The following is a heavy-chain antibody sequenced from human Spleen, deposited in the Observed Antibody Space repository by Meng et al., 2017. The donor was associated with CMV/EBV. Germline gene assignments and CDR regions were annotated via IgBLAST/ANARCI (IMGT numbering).Heavy chain of an antibody. J-gene: IGHJ3*01. V-gene: IGHV3-15*01. CDR1: GFTFSNAW. CDR3: TSGYGLLEWLYRA. D-gene: IGHD3-3*01. CDR2: IKSKTDGGAT. Sequence: GGSLRLSCAASGFTFSNAWMSWVRQAPGKGLEWVGRIKSKTDGGATDYAAPVKGRFTISRDDSKNTLYLQMNSLKTEDTAVYYCTSGYGLLEWLYRAWGQGTMVTVSS.